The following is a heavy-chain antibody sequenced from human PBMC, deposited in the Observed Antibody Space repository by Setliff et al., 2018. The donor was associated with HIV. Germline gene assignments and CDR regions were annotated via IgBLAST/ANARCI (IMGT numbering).Heavy chain of an antibody. Sequence: PGGSLRLSCIASGFTFSDYYMSWVRQAPGKGLEWVSAISGSGGSTYYADSVKGRFTISSDNSKNTLYLQMNSLRAEDTAVYYCAKDLDIVVVPAAPDAFDIWGQGTMVTVSS. D-gene: IGHD2-2*03. CDR3: AKDLDIVVVPAAPDAFDI. J-gene: IGHJ3*02. CDR1: GFTFSDYY. CDR2: ISGSGGST. V-gene: IGHV3-23*01.